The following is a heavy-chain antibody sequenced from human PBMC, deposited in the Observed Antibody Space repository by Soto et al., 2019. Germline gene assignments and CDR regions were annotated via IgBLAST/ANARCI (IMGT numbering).Heavy chain of an antibody. CDR1: GFTFSSYA. J-gene: IGHJ6*02. V-gene: IGHV3-30-3*01. CDR3: ARAQTGDYGDERSYYYYYGMDV. CDR2: ISYDGSNK. D-gene: IGHD4-17*01. Sequence: GGSLRLSCAASGFTFSSYAMHWVRQAPGKGLEWVAVISYDGSNKYYADSVKGRFTISRDNTKNTLYLQMNSLRAEDTAVYYCARAQTGDYGDERSYYYYYGMDVWGQGTTVTV.